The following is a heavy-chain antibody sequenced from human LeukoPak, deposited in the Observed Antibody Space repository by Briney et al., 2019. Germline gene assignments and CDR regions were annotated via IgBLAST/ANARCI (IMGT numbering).Heavy chain of an antibody. D-gene: IGHD1-26*01. CDR2: ISSSSSYI. V-gene: IGHV3-21*01. Sequence: AGGSLRLSCAASGFTFSSYSMNWVRQAPGKGLEWVSSISSSSSYIYYADSVKGRFTISRDNAKNSLYLQMNSLRAEDTAVYYCARKPLGGGSAEAYFDYWGQGTLVTVSS. CDR1: GFTFSSYS. J-gene: IGHJ4*02. CDR3: ARKPLGGGSAEAYFDY.